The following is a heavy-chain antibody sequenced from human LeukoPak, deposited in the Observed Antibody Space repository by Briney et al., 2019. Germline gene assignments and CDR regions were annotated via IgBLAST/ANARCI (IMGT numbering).Heavy chain of an antibody. V-gene: IGHV4-30-2*01. CDR3: ARAEGLLWFGELLSHYFDY. D-gene: IGHD3-10*01. J-gene: IGHJ4*02. CDR2: IYPSGST. Sequence: SETLSLTCAVSGGSISSGDYSWGWIRQPPGKGLEWIGYIYPSGSTYYNPSLKSRVIISIDGSKNQFSLKLSSVTAADTAVYYCARAEGLLWFGELLSHYFDYWGQGTLVTVSS. CDR1: GGSISSGDYS.